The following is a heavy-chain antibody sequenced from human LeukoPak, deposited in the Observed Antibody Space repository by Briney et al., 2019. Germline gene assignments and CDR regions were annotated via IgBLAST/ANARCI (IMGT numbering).Heavy chain of an antibody. J-gene: IGHJ4*02. V-gene: IGHV1-69*13. CDR3: ARDLIAAAGTLGY. Sequence: SVKVSCKASGGTFSSYAISWVRQAPGQGLEWMGGIIPIFGTANYAQKFQGRVTITADESTRTAYMELSSLRSEDTAVYYCARDLIAAAGTLGYWGQGTLVTVSS. CDR1: GGTFSSYA. D-gene: IGHD6-13*01. CDR2: IIPIFGTA.